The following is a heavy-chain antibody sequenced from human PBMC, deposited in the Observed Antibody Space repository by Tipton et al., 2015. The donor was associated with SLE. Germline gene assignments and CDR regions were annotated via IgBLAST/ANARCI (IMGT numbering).Heavy chain of an antibody. Sequence: LRLSCTVSGGSISSGSYYWSWIRQPAGKGLEWIGRIFTSGSTNYNPSLKSRVTISADTSKNQFSLKLSSVTAADTAVYYCARGVYWGQGTLVTVSS. CDR1: GGSISSGSYY. CDR2: IFTSGST. J-gene: IGHJ4*02. CDR3: ARGVY. V-gene: IGHV4-61*02.